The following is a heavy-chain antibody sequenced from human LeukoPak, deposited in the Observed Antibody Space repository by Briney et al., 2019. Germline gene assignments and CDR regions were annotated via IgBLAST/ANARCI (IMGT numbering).Heavy chain of an antibody. V-gene: IGHV3-48*02. J-gene: IGHJ5*02. CDR1: GFTFSSYS. Sequence: GGSLRLSCAASGFTFSSYSMNWVRQAPGKGLEWVSYISSGSGTIYSAHSVKGRFTISRDNAKNSLYQQTNSLRDQDTAMYSCAREVYDSSGYYSNWFAPWGQGTLVTVSS. D-gene: IGHD3-22*01. CDR3: AREVYDSSGYYSNWFAP. CDR2: ISSGSGTI.